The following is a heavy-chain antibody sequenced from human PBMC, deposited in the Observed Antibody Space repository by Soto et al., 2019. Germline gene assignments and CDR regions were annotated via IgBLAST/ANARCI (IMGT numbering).Heavy chain of an antibody. J-gene: IGHJ6*02. CDR3: ARDPLHSMDV. Sequence: QEQLVESGGGVVQPGGSLRLSCAASGFTFSVHGFHWVRQAPGKGLEWVAAIWHDGSKKCYADSVKGRFTVSRDDSWNTLSLQMDSLRAEDTGAYYCARDPLHSMDVWGQGSTVIVSS. D-gene: IGHD3-3*02. V-gene: IGHV3-33*01. CDR2: IWHDGSKK. CDR1: GFTFSVHG.